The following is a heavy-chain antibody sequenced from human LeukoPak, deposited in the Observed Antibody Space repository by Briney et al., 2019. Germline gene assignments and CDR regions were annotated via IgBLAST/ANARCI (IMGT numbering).Heavy chain of an antibody. Sequence: GGSLRLSCAASGFTFSSYSMNWVRQAPGKGLEWVSSISSSSSYIYYADSVKGRFTISRDNAKNSLYLQMNSLRAEDTAVYYCARDRGGTNSDYYYYMDVWGKGTTVTVSS. CDR1: GFTFSSYS. J-gene: IGHJ6*03. CDR2: ISSSSSYI. V-gene: IGHV3-21*01. CDR3: ARDRGGTNSDYYYYMDV. D-gene: IGHD1-7*01.